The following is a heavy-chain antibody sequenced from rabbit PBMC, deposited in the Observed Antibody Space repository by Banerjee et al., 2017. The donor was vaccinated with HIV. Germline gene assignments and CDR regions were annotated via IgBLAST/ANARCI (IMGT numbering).Heavy chain of an antibody. J-gene: IGHJ4*01. Sequence: EEAGGDLVKPEGSLTLTCTASGFTISSSYWICWVRQAPGKGLEWIACIYAGSSGSTKYASWAKGRFTISKTSSTTVTLQMTSLTAADTATYFSARAIYTGDGVAAGYFNLWGPGTLVTVS. CDR3: ARAIYTGDGVAAGYFNL. CDR1: GFTISSSYW. D-gene: IGHD4-2*01. CDR2: IYAGSSGST. V-gene: IGHV1S45*01.